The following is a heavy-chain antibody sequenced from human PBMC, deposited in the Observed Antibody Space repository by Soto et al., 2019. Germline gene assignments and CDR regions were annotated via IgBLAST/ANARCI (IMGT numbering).Heavy chain of an antibody. V-gene: IGHV1-58*01. CDR2: IVVGSGIT. CDR3: ATHREGATYYFDY. J-gene: IGHJ4*02. CDR1: GFTLTDSA. Sequence: SVKVSCKASGFTLTDSAVQWVRQARGQRLEWIGWIVVGSGITNYAQKFQERVTITWDMSSGTAYLELSSLRSEDTAVYYCATHREGATYYFDYWGQGTLVTVSS. D-gene: IGHD1-26*01.